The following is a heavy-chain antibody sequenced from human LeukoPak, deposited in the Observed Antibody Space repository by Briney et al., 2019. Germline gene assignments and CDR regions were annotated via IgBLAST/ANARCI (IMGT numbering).Heavy chain of an antibody. J-gene: IGHJ5*02. Sequence: GASVTVSFKASGYTFTIYAISWVRQAPGQGLELMGWISAYNGNTNYAQKLQGRVTMTTDTSTSTAYMELRILRSDATAVYYCATEDDSSGSITPWGQGTLVTVSS. CDR2: ISAYNGNT. CDR1: GYTFTIYA. D-gene: IGHD3-22*01. CDR3: ATEDDSSGSITP. V-gene: IGHV1-18*01.